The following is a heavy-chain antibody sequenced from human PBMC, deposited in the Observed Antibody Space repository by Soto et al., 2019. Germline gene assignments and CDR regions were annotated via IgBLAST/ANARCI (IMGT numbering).Heavy chain of an antibody. CDR1: GGSISSGDYY. CDR3: ARGIAVAGTSVISGMDV. D-gene: IGHD6-19*01. CDR2: IYYSGST. Sequence: QVQLQESGPGLVKPSQTLSLTCTVSGGSISSGDYYWSWIRQPPGKGLEWIGYIYYSGSTYYNRSLKRRVTTSVDTSKNQFSLKLSSVPAADTAVYYCARGIAVAGTSVISGMDVWGQGTTVTVSS. J-gene: IGHJ6*02. V-gene: IGHV4-30-4*01.